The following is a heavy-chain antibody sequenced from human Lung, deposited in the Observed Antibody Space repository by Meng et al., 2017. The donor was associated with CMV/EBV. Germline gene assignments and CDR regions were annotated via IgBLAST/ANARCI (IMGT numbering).Heavy chain of an antibody. J-gene: IGHJ2*01. D-gene: IGHD6-19*01. V-gene: IGHV3-13*01. Sequence: GESLKISCAASGFTFSSYDMHWVRQATGKSLEWVSVIGTAGDTYYSGSVKGRFTISRENAKNSSYLQLNSLRAGDTAVYYCARAYGLVTGYSSGWSANWYFDLWGRGXLVTVSS. CDR3: ARAYGLVTGYSSGWSANWYFDL. CDR2: IGTAGDT. CDR1: GFTFSSYD.